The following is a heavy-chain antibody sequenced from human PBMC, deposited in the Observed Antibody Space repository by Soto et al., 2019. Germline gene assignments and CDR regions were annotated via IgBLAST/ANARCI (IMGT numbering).Heavy chain of an antibody. CDR1: GFTVSSNY. J-gene: IGHJ4*02. V-gene: IGHV3-53*01. D-gene: IGHD3-22*01. CDR3: ARDLYDSSGYSDY. CDR2: IYSGGST. Sequence: PGGSLRLSCAASGFTVSSNYMTWVRQAPGKGLEWVSVIYSGGSTYYADSVKGRFTISRDNSKNTLYLQMNSLRAEDTAVYYCARDLYDSSGYSDYWGQGTLVTVSS.